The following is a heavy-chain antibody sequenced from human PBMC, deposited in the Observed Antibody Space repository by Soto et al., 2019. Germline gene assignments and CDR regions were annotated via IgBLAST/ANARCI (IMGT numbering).Heavy chain of an antibody. J-gene: IGHJ4*02. Sequence: QVQLVQSGAEVKKPGSSVNVSCKASGGTFSSYTIGWVRQAPGQGLAWMGRIIPILDIAYYAQKFQDRVTITADKSTGTAYMELSSLRSEDTAVYYCARVPPGYCSSTSCSHYDYWGQGTLVTVSS. V-gene: IGHV1-69*02. CDR1: GGTFSSYT. CDR2: IIPILDIA. CDR3: ARVPPGYCSSTSCSHYDY. D-gene: IGHD2-2*01.